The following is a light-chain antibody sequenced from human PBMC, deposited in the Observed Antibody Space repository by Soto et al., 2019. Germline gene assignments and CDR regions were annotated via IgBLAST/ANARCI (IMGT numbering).Light chain of an antibody. V-gene: IGKV3-20*01. CDR3: QQYGSSSWT. J-gene: IGKJ1*01. CDR2: GAS. CDR1: QSINSSY. Sequence: EIVLTQSPGTLSLSPGERATLSCRASQSINSSYLAWYQQKPGQAPRLLIYGASSRATGIPDRFSGSGSGTDFTLTISRLEPEDFVVYYCQQYGSSSWTFGQGTKVEIK.